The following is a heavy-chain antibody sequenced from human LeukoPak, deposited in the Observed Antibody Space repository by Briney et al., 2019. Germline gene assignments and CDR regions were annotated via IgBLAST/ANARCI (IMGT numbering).Heavy chain of an antibody. CDR3: ARVLYSSSWYPFYNYYYMDV. CDR2: MNPNSGNT. D-gene: IGHD6-13*01. CDR1: GYTFTSYD. J-gene: IGHJ6*03. Sequence: AASVKVSCKASGYTFTSYDINWVRQATGQGLEWMGWMNPNSGNTGYAQKFQGRVTMTRNTSISTAYMELSSLRSEDTAVYYCARVLYSSSWYPFYNYYYMDVWGKGTTVTVSS. V-gene: IGHV1-8*01.